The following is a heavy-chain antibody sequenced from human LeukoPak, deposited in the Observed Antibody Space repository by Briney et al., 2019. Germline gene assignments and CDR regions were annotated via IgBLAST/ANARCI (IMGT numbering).Heavy chain of an antibody. V-gene: IGHV3-21*01. CDR3: AKDRGGSHDAFDI. Sequence: GGSLRLSCAASGFTFSSYSMNWVRQAPGKGLEWVSSISSSSSYIYYADSVKGRFTISRDNSKNTLYLQMNSLRAEDTAVYYCAKDRGGSHDAFDIWGQGTMVTVSS. CDR1: GFTFSSYS. CDR2: ISSSSSYI. D-gene: IGHD1-26*01. J-gene: IGHJ3*02.